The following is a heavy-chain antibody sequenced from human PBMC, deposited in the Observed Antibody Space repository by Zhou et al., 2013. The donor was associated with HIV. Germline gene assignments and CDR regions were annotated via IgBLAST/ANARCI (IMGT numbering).Heavy chain of an antibody. CDR3: GRRGSWGDRTTIIRGGVDV. V-gene: IGHV1-46*01. J-gene: IGHJ6*02. CDR1: GYAFTTYY. Sequence: QVQLVQSGAEMKKPGASVNISCEASGYAFTTYYIHWVRQAPGQGLEWMGLINPGIGTTYYAEKFQGRVTMSRNISTTTAHMELSSLTSEDTAVYYCGRRGSWGDRTTIIRGGVDVWGQGTTVSVSS. CDR2: INPGIGTT. D-gene: IGHD3-10*01.